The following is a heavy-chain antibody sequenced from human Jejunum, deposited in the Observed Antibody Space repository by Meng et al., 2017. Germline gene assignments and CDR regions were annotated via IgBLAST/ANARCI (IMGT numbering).Heavy chain of an antibody. D-gene: IGHD1-14*01. J-gene: IGHJ4*02. CDR1: GGSFSGYY. Sequence: QGPLQQWGAGLLKPSETLSLTCAVYGGSFSGYYWTWIRQPPGKGLEWIGEINHNGSPYYNPSLNNRVTMSVDTSKNQLSLKLSSVTAADTAVYYCAIGGPGPRLLNWGQGTLVTVSS. CDR3: AIGGPGPRLLN. V-gene: IGHV4-34*01. CDR2: INHNGSP.